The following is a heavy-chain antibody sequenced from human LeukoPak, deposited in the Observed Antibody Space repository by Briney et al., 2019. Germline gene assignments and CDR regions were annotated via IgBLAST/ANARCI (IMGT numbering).Heavy chain of an antibody. CDR2: INHSGST. V-gene: IGHV4-34*01. Sequence: SETLSLTCAVYGGSFSGYYWSWIRQPPGKGLEWIGEINHSGSTNYNPSLKSRVTISVDTSKNQFSLKLSSVTAADTAVYYCARRLAVAGPYNWFDPWGQGTLVTVSS. CDR1: GGSFSGYY. J-gene: IGHJ5*02. D-gene: IGHD6-19*01. CDR3: ARRLAVAGPYNWFDP.